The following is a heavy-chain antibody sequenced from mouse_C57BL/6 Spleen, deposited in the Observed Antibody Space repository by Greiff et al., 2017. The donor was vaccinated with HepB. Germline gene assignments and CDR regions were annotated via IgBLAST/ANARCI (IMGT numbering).Heavy chain of an antibody. V-gene: IGHV5-9*01. CDR3: ARHSTGYYQYFDV. Sequence: EVKLMESGGGLVKPGGSLKLSCAASGFTFSSYTMSWVRPTPGKRLEWVATIGGGGGNTYYPDSVKGRFTISRDNAKNTLYLQMSSLRSEDTALYYCARHSTGYYQYFDVWGTGTTVTVSS. CDR1: GFTFSSYT. J-gene: IGHJ1*03. CDR2: IGGGGGNT. D-gene: IGHD2-3*01.